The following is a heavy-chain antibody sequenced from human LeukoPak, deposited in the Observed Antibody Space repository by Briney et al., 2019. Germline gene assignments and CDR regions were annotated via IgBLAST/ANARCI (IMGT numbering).Heavy chain of an antibody. CDR3: AKENEKLNGYYYYGMDV. Sequence: GGSLRLSCAASGFTFSSYSMNWVRQAPGKGLEWVSSISSSSSYIYYADSVKGRFTISRDNSKNSLYLHMNSLRTEDTTLYYCAKENEKLNGYYYYGMDVWGQGTTVTVSS. CDR2: ISSSSSYI. CDR1: GFTFSSYS. V-gene: IGHV3-21*04. D-gene: IGHD2-15*01. J-gene: IGHJ6*02.